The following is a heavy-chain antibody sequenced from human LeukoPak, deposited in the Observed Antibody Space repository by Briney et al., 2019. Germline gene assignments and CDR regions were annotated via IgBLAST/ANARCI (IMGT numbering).Heavy chain of an antibody. J-gene: IGHJ4*02. CDR3: AKGNTAVAGTVSLDY. CDR2: TYYRSKWYN. V-gene: IGHV6-1*01. D-gene: IGHD6-19*01. CDR1: GDSVSSNGAA. Sequence: SQTLSLTCAISGDSVSSNGAAWNWIRQSPSRGLEWLGRTYYRSKWYNDYAVSVKSRITINPDTSKNQFYLQLNSVTPEDTAVYYCAKGNTAVAGTVSLDYWGQGTLVTVSS.